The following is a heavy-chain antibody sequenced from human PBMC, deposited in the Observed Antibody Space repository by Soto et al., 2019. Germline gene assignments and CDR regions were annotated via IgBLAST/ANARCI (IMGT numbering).Heavy chain of an antibody. CDR1: GGSISSYY. V-gene: IGHV4-4*07. Sequence: SETLSLTCTVSGGSISSYYWSWIRQPAGKGLEWIGRIYTSGSTNYNPSLKSRVTMSVDTSKNQFSLKLSSVTAADTAVYYCATDYGDYGGPFPHAFDIWGQGTMVTV. CDR3: ATDYGDYGGPFPHAFDI. D-gene: IGHD4-17*01. CDR2: IYTSGST. J-gene: IGHJ3*02.